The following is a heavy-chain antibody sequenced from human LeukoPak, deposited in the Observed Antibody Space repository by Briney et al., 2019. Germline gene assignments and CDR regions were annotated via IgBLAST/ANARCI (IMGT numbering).Heavy chain of an antibody. CDR3: ARRKAPKHYYGSGSYYLYYFDY. V-gene: IGHV4-34*01. CDR2: INHSGST. Sequence: GSLRLSCAASGFTFSSYEMNWVRQAPGKGLEWIGEINHSGSTNYDPSLKSRVTISVDTSKNQFSLKLSSVTAADTAVYYCARRKAPKHYYGSGSYYLYYFDYWGQGTLVTVSS. D-gene: IGHD3-10*01. CDR1: GFTFSSYE. J-gene: IGHJ4*02.